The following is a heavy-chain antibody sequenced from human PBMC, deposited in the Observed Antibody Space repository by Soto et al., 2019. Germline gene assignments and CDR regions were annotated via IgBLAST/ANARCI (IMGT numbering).Heavy chain of an antibody. CDR1: GYSVTSYW. CDR2: IYPGDSDA. CDR3: ARENGGYDWRF. Sequence: GEPLKISCKGSGYSVTSYWIGWVRQVPGKGLEWMGIIYPGDSDARYSPSFKGQVIISVDKSISTAYLQWSSLKASDTAMYYCARENGGYDWRFWGQGTLVTVSS. J-gene: IGHJ4*02. V-gene: IGHV5-51*01. D-gene: IGHD5-12*01.